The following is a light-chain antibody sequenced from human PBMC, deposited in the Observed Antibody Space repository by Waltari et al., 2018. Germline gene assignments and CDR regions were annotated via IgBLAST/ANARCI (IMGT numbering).Light chain of an antibody. Sequence: DIQMTQSPSTLSASVGDRVTIPCRASQSISSWLAWYQQKPGKAPKLLIYDASSLESGVPSRFSGSGSGTEFTLTISSLQPEDFATYFCQQTYSALCCTFGQGTKLEIK. V-gene: IGKV1-5*01. CDR3: QQTYSALCCT. CDR1: QSISSW. CDR2: DAS. J-gene: IGKJ2*02.